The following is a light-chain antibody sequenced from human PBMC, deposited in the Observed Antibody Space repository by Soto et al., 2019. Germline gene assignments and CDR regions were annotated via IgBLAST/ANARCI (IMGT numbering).Light chain of an antibody. Sequence: LTQPPSASGSPGQSVTISCTGTSSDVGGYNYVSWYQQHPGKAPKLMIYEVSKRPSGVPDRFSGSKSGNTASLTVSGLQAEDEADYYCSSYAGSNNYVVFGGGTKVTVL. CDR3: SSYAGSNNYVV. CDR1: SSDVGGYNY. CDR2: EVS. V-gene: IGLV2-8*01. J-gene: IGLJ2*01.